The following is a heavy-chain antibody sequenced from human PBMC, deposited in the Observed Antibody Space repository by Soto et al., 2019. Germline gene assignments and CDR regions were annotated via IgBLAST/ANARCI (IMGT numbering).Heavy chain of an antibody. Sequence: GSLRLSCAASGFTFSSYAMSWVRQAPGKGLEWVSAISGSGGSTYYADSVKGRFTISRDNSKNTLYLQMNSLRAEDTAVYYCAKDSIGRPYFDYWGQGTLVTVSS. D-gene: IGHD1-26*01. CDR1: GFTFSSYA. CDR2: ISGSGGST. CDR3: AKDSIGRPYFDY. J-gene: IGHJ4*02. V-gene: IGHV3-23*01.